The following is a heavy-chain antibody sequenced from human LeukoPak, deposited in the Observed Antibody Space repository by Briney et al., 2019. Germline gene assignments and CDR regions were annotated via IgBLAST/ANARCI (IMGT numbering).Heavy chain of an antibody. CDR3: ATSGWYLLPGVY. D-gene: IGHD6-19*01. J-gene: IGHJ4*02. Sequence: SETLSLTCTVSGDSISSTNYCWGWIRQPPGKGLEWIGSIYYSGSTYYNPSLESRVTISVDTSKNQFSLKLSTVTAADTAVYYCATSGWYLLPGVYWGQGTLVTVSS. CDR2: IYYSGST. CDR1: GDSISSTNYC. V-gene: IGHV4-39*01.